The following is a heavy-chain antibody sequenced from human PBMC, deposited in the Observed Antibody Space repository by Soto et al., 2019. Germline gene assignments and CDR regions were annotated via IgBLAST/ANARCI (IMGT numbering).Heavy chain of an antibody. V-gene: IGHV5-10-1*01. CDR1: GYRFTSYW. J-gene: IGHJ4*02. D-gene: IGHD2-15*01. CDR3: ARRGDRSEY. CDR2: IYPSDSYT. Sequence: PGESLKISCKGSGYRFTSYWIGWVRQMPGKGLEWMGIIYPSDSYTNYSPSFQGHVTISADKSINTAYLQWSSLKASDTAMYYCARRGDRSEYWGQGTLVTVSS.